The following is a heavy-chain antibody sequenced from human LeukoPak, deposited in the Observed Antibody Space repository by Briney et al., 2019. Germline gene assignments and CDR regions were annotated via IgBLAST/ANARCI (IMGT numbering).Heavy chain of an antibody. CDR1: GYSFTSYW. CDR3: ATYRALTGESYYFDY. D-gene: IGHD7-27*01. CDR2: IYPSDSHT. Sequence: GESLNTSCQGSGYSFTSYWIGWVRQMPGKGLEWMGVIYPSDSHTRYSPSFQGKITISADKSISTASLQWSSLKASDTAMYYCATYRALTGESYYFDYWGQGTLITVSS. V-gene: IGHV5-51*01. J-gene: IGHJ4*02.